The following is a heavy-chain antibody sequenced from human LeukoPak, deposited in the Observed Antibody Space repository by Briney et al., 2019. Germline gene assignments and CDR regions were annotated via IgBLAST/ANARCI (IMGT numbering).Heavy chain of an antibody. D-gene: IGHD1-26*01. J-gene: IGHJ5*02. Sequence: PGGSLRLSCAASGFTFSSYEMNWVRQAPGKGLEWVSYIRSSGSTIYYADSVKGRFTISRDNAKNSLYLQMNSLRAEDTAVYYCARDAGGRTQREGWFDPWGQGTLVTVSS. V-gene: IGHV3-48*03. CDR3: ARDAGGRTQREGWFDP. CDR2: IRSSGSTI. CDR1: GFTFSSYE.